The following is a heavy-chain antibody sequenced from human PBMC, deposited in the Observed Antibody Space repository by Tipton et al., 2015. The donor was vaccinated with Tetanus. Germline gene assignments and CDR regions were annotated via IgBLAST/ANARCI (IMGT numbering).Heavy chain of an antibody. J-gene: IGHJ4*02. D-gene: IGHD2-21*02. Sequence: SLRLSCAASGFTLSRYTLNWVRQAPGKGLEWVSSISSSSRYTYYADSVKGRFTISRNNAKNSLYLQMISLRAEDTAVYSCARGMAEASNCGGDCYSDYWGQGTLVTVSS. V-gene: IGHV3-21*01. CDR3: ARGMAEASNCGGDCYSDY. CDR1: GFTLSRYT. CDR2: ISSSSRYT.